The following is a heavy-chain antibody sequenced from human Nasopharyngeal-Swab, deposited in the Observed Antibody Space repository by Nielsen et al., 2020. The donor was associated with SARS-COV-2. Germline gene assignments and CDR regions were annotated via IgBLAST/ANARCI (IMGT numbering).Heavy chain of an antibody. Sequence: GESLKISCAASGFTFSSYGMHWVRQAPGKGLEWVAVIWYDGSNKYYADSVKGRFTISRDNSKNTLYLQMNSLRAEDTAVYYCAGGSPKRYSGYDFTSFDYWGQGTLVTVSS. D-gene: IGHD5-12*01. V-gene: IGHV3-33*01. CDR1: GFTFSSYG. J-gene: IGHJ4*02. CDR3: AGGSPKRYSGYDFTSFDY. CDR2: IWYDGSNK.